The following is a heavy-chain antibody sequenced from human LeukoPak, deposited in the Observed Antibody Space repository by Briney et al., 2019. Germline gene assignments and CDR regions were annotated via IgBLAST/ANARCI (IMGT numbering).Heavy chain of an antibody. CDR1: GFTFSNYG. CDR2: IWYDGSTK. J-gene: IGHJ4*02. D-gene: IGHD2-21*02. CDR3: ARAFGDNVSSAPLIDY. Sequence: PGGSLRLSCAASGFTFSNYGMHWVRQAPGKGLEWVAVIWYDGSTKYNPDTVKGRFTISRDNSKNTLYLQMNSLRAEDAAVCYCARAFGDNVSSAPLIDYWGQGSLVTVSS. V-gene: IGHV3-33*01.